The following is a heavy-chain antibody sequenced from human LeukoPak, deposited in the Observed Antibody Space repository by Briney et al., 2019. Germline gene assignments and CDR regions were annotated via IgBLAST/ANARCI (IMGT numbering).Heavy chain of an antibody. CDR3: ARAPYGDPPAGFLNWFDP. CDR1: GGSFSGYY. CDR2: INHSGST. D-gene: IGHD4-17*01. V-gene: IGHV4-34*01. Sequence: SETLSPTCAVYGGSFSGYYWSWIRQPPGKGLEWIGEINHSGSTNYNPSLKSPVTISVDTSKNQFSLKLSSVTAADTAVYYCARAPYGDPPAGFLNWFDPWGQGTLVTVSS. J-gene: IGHJ5*02.